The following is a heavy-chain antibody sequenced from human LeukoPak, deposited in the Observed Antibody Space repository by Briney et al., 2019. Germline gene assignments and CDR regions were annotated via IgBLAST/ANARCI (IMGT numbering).Heavy chain of an antibody. CDR1: GASISGYF. D-gene: IGHD5-12*01. V-gene: IGHV4-4*07. CDR3: AREPTSGREPTSGRPLDY. Sequence: SETLSLTCTVSGASISGYFWSWVRQPAGKGLEWIGRIYSSGTNNYNPSLKSRVTSSLDTSKNHFSLNLTSVTAADTAVYYCAREPTSGREPTSGRPLDYWGQGTLVTVSS. J-gene: IGHJ4*02. CDR2: IYSSGTN.